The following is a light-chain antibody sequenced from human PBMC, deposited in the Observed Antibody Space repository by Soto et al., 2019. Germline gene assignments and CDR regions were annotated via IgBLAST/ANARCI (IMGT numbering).Light chain of an antibody. CDR1: QRFSSTY. CDR2: CSX. V-gene: IGKV3-20*01. CDR3: QQYVSVPRN. Sequence: IVLTQSPGTLSLSPGERATLSCRASQRFSSTYLAWYQQKPGPATRLLILCSXFRATDSPDRFSGSGSGKDFTLTISRLEPEDVAVYYCQQYVSVPRNFCQGT. J-gene: IGKJ1*01.